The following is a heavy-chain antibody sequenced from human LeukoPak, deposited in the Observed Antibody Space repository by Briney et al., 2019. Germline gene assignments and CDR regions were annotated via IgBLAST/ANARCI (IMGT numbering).Heavy chain of an antibody. J-gene: IGHJ4*02. CDR3: ASGLRAVWIQLSGPDY. CDR2: IYSGGST. Sequence: QPGGSLRLSCAASGFSVSRNYMSWVRQAPGKGLEWVSLIYSGGSTYYADSVKGRFTISRDTSKNTLYLQMNSLRPEDTAVYYCASGLRAVWIQLSGPDYWGKGTLVTVSS. CDR1: GFSVSRNY. D-gene: IGHD5-18*01. V-gene: IGHV3-53*01.